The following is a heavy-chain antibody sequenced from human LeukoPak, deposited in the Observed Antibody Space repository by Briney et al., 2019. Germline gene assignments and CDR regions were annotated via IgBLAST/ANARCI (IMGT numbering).Heavy chain of an antibody. J-gene: IGHJ5*02. V-gene: IGHV4-34*01. CDR2: INHSGST. D-gene: IGHD6-13*01. CDR1: GGSFSGYY. Sequence: SETLSLTCAVYGGSFSGYYWSWIRQPPGKGLEWIGEINHSGSTNYNPSLKSRVTISVDTSKNQFSLKLSSVTAADTAVYYCARGSRAAAGERGLSPHGGRNWFDPWGQGTLVTVSS. CDR3: ARGSRAAAGERGLSPHGGRNWFDP.